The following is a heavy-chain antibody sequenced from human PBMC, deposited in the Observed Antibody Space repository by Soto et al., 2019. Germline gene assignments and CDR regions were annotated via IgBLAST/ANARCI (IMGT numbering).Heavy chain of an antibody. D-gene: IGHD1-26*01. CDR2: ISAYNGNT. CDR1: GYTFTSYG. CDR3: ARDRVGAHPFQYYYYGMDV. J-gene: IGHJ6*02. V-gene: IGHV1-18*01. Sequence: QVQLVQSGAEVKKPGASVKVSCKASGYTFTSYGISWVRQAPGQGLERMGWISAYNGNTNYAQKLQGRVTMTTDTSTSTAYMELRSLRSDDTAVYYCARDRVGAHPFQYYYYGMDVWAQGTTVTVSS.